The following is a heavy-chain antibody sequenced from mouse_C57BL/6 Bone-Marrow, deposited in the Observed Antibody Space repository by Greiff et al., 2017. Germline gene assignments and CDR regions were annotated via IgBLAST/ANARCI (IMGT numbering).Heavy chain of an antibody. CDR3: ARDPDGYDGFAY. V-gene: IGHV3-6*01. Sequence: EVKLVESGPGLVKPSQSLSLTCSVTGYSITSGYYWNWIRQFPGNKLEWMGYISYDGSNNYNPSLKNRISITRYTSKNQFFLKLNSVTTEDTATYYCARDPDGYDGFAYWGQGTLVTVSA. CDR2: ISYDGSN. D-gene: IGHD2-2*01. CDR1: GYSITSGYY. J-gene: IGHJ3*01.